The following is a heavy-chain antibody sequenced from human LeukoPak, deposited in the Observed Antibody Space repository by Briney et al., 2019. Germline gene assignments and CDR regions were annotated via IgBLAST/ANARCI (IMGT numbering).Heavy chain of an antibody. V-gene: IGHV3-23*01. CDR3: AKAISPYCSSTSCSYFDY. Sequence: GGSLRLSCAASGLTFGSYAMSWVRQAPGKGLEWVSAISGSGGSTYYADSVKGRFTISRDNSKNTLYLQMNSLRAEDTAVYYCAKAISPYCSSTSCSYFDYWGQGTLVTVSS. D-gene: IGHD2-2*01. CDR1: GLTFGSYA. CDR2: ISGSGGST. J-gene: IGHJ4*02.